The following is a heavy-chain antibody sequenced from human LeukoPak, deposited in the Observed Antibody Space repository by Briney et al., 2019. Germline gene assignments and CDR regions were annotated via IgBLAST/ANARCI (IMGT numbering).Heavy chain of an antibody. CDR3: ARIPTTGTEGWFDP. V-gene: IGHV1-2*02. CDR1: GYTFTGYY. CDR2: INPNSGGT. J-gene: IGHJ5*02. Sequence: ASVKVSCKASGYTFTGYYMHWVRQAPGQGLEWMGWINPNSGGTNYAQKFQGRVTMTRDTSISTAYMELSRLRSDDTAVYYCARIPTTGTEGWFDPWGQGTLVTVSS. D-gene: IGHD1-1*01.